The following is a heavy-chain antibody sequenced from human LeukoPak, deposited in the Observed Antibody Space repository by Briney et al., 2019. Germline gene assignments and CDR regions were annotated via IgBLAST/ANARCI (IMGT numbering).Heavy chain of an antibody. CDR1: GFTFSSYW. CDR2: IDTDGSST. CDR3: ILAAAGTEFDP. J-gene: IGHJ5*02. D-gene: IGHD6-13*01. Sequence: PGGSLRLFCAASGFTFSSYWKHWVPQAPGKGLVWVSRIDTDGSSTSYADSVKGRFTISRDNAKNTLYLQMSSLRAEDTAVYYCILAAAGTEFDPWGQGTLVTVSS. V-gene: IGHV3-74*01.